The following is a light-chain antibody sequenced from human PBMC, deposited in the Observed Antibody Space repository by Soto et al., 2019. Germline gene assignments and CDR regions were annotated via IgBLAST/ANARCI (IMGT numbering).Light chain of an antibody. CDR3: QSYDSSLSGRVV. Sequence: QSVLTQPPSVSGAPGQRVTISCTVSSSNIGAGYDVHWYQQLPGTAPKLLIYGNINRPSGVPDRFSGSKSGTSASLAITGLQAEDEADYYCQSYDSSLSGRVVFGGGTQLTVL. J-gene: IGLJ2*01. CDR1: SSNIGAGYD. V-gene: IGLV1-40*01. CDR2: GNI.